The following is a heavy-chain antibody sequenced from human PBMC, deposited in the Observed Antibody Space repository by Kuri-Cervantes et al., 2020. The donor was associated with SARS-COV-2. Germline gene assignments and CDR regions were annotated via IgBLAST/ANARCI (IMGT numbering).Heavy chain of an antibody. D-gene: IGHD6-6*01. Sequence: GGSLRLSCAASGFTFSSYAMHWVRQAPGKGLEWVALISYDGSNKYYADSVKGRFTISRDNAKNSLYLQMNSLRAEDTAVYYCARGGYSSSSGHYFDYWGQGTLVTVSS. CDR3: ARGGYSSSSGHYFDY. J-gene: IGHJ4*02. CDR2: ISYDGSNK. V-gene: IGHV3-30-3*01. CDR1: GFTFSSYA.